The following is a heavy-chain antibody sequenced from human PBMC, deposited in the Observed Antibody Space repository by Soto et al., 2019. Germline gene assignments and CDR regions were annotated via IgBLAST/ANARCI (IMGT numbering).Heavy chain of an antibody. CDR3: ARSIAARRTVDY. Sequence: ASVKVSCKASGYTFTAYYMHWVRQAPGQGLEWMGWVNPNSGGTNYAQKFQGRVTMTRDTTITTAYMELSRLRSDDTAVYYCARSIAARRTVDYWGQGTLVTVSS. V-gene: IGHV1-2*02. CDR2: VNPNSGGT. CDR1: GYTFTAYY. D-gene: IGHD6-6*01. J-gene: IGHJ4*03.